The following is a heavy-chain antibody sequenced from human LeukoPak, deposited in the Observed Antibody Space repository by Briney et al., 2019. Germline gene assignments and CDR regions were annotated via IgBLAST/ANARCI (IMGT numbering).Heavy chain of an antibody. V-gene: IGHV3-21*01. D-gene: IGHD3-3*01. CDR3: ARDRFDGAWYFDL. CDR2: ISSGSNYI. CDR1: GFTFVSYS. Sequence: PGGSLRLSCAASGFTFVSYSMNCVRQAPGRGLEWVSSISSGSNYIYYADSVKGRFTISRDNAKNSLYLQMNSLRAEDTAVYYCARDRFDGAWYFDLWGRGTLVTVSS. J-gene: IGHJ2*01.